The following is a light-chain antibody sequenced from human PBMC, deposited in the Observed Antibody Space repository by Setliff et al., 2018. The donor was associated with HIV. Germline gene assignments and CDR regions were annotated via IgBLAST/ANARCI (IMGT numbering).Light chain of an antibody. Sequence: RVTISCSGSLSNIGSNYVYWYQQFPGTAPKLLIFKNDQRPSGVPDRISASKSRTSASLAISGLRSEDDADYYCAAWDDTLTDYVFGTGTKVTV. CDR2: KND. CDR1: LSNIGSNY. J-gene: IGLJ1*01. V-gene: IGLV1-47*01. CDR3: AAWDDTLTDYV.